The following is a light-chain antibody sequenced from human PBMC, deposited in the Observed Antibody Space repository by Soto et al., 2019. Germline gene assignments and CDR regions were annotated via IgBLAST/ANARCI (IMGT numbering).Light chain of an antibody. CDR1: QSVLYSSNNKNY. CDR3: QQCYSDPWT. CDR2: WAS. V-gene: IGKV4-1*01. Sequence: DIVMTQSPDSLAVSLGERATINCKSSQSVLYSSNNKNYLTWYQQKPGQPPKLLIYWASTRESGVPDRFSGNGSGTDFTLTISSLQAEDVAVYYCQQCYSDPWTFGQGTKVEIK. J-gene: IGKJ1*01.